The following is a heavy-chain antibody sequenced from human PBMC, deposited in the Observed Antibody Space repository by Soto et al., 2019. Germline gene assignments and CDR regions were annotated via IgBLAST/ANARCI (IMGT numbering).Heavy chain of an antibody. D-gene: IGHD3-3*01. V-gene: IGHV4-31*03. CDR1: GGSINSGGYY. Sequence: TLSLTCTVSGGSINSGGYYWSWIRQHPGKGLEWIGYIYYSGSTYYNPSLKSRVTISVDTSKNQFSLKLTSVTAADTAVYFCARAQAIFGIINGFGYCGQGTPV. J-gene: IGHJ4*02. CDR3: ARAQAIFGIINGFGY. CDR2: IYYSGST.